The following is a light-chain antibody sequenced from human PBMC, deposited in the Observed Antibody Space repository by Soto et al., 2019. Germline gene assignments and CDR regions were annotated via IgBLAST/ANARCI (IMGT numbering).Light chain of an antibody. CDR1: SSDVGGYDY. J-gene: IGLJ1*01. V-gene: IGLV2-14*01. CDR3: SSYTSSSTPYV. CDR2: EVN. Sequence: QSVLTQPASVSGSPGQSITISCTGTSSDVGGYDYVSWYQQHPGKAPKLIIYEVNNRPSGVSIRFSGSKSDNTASLTISGLQAEDEADYYCSSYTSSSTPYVFGSGTKVTVL.